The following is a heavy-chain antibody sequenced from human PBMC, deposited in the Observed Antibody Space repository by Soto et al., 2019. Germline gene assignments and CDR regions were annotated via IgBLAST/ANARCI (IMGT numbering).Heavy chain of an antibody. J-gene: IGHJ4*02. CDR2: ISGYNGNT. Sequence: QVQLVQSGVEVKAPGASVKVSCKASGYTFTTSSISWVRQAPGQGLEWMGWISGYNGNTNYAQKFQGRVTLTTDTSTNTAYVELRSLRSDDTAVYYCARGGISPDYWGQGTLVTVSS. CDR3: ARGGISPDY. D-gene: IGHD3-10*01. CDR1: GYTFTTSS. V-gene: IGHV1-18*01.